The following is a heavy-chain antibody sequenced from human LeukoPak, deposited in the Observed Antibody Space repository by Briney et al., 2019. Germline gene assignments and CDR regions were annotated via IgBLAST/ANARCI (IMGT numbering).Heavy chain of an antibody. CDR3: ARFGDYGDYGMDV. D-gene: IGHD4-17*01. V-gene: IGHV1-2*04. Sequence: ASVKVSCKASGYTFTGYYMHWVRQAPGQGLEWMGWINPNSGGTNYAQKFQGWVTMTRDTSISTAYMELSGLRSDDTAVYYCARFGDYGDYGMDVWGQGTTVTVSS. J-gene: IGHJ6*02. CDR1: GYTFTGYY. CDR2: INPNSGGT.